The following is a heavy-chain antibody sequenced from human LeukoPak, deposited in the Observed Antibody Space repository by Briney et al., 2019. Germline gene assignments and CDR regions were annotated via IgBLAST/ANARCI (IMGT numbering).Heavy chain of an antibody. CDR3: ARGVTIFGVASYYYYYMDV. Sequence: SETLSLTCAVYGGSFSGYYWSWIRQPPGKGLEWIGEINHSGSTNYNPSLKSRVTISVDTSKNQFSLKLSSVTAADTAVYYCARGVTIFGVASYYYYYMDVWGKGTTVTVSS. J-gene: IGHJ6*03. V-gene: IGHV4-34*01. CDR2: INHSGST. CDR1: GGSFSGYY. D-gene: IGHD3-3*01.